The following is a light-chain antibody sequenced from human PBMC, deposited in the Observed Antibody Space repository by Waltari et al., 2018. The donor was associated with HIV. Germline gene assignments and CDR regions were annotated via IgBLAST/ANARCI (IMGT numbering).Light chain of an antibody. J-gene: IGLJ2*01. CDR3: AAWDDSLSGV. Sequence: QSVLTQPPSASGTPGQRGTISSSGGSSNLVNNHLYWYQQFPGTAPKLLIYRNNQRPSGVPDRFSGSKSGTSASLVISGLRSEDEADYYCAAWDDSLSGVFGGGTKVTVL. CDR1: SSNLVNNH. CDR2: RNN. V-gene: IGLV1-47*01.